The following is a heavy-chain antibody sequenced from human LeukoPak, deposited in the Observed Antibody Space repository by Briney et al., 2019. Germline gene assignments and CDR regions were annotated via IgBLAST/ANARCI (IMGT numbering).Heavy chain of an antibody. CDR1: GGSISSYY. CDR3: ARSGMVTYYYYYMDV. CDR2: IYYSGST. Sequence: SETLSLTCTVSGGSISSYYWSWIRQPPGKGLEWIGYIYYSGSTNYNPSLKSRVTISVDTSKNQFSLKLSSVTAADTAVYYCARSGMVTYYYYYMDVWGKGTTVTVSS. J-gene: IGHJ6*03. V-gene: IGHV4-59*01. D-gene: IGHD5-18*01.